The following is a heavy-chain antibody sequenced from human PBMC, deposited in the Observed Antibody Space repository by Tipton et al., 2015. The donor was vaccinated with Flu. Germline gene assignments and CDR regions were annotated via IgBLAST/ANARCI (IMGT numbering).Heavy chain of an antibody. V-gene: IGHV4-30-2*01. J-gene: IGHJ4*02. CDR1: GAPVRGGIYS. Sequence: TLSLTCAVSGAPVRGGIYSWNWIRQPPGKGLEWIGSISHTGTYYKPSLRTRAAISADRSKNQFSLELTSVTAADTAVYYCARKSPPDYWGQGILVTVSS. CDR3: ARKSPPDY. CDR2: ISHTGT.